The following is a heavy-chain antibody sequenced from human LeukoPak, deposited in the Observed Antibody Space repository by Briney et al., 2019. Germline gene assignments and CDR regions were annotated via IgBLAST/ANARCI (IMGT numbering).Heavy chain of an antibody. CDR3: ARSLRYCSGGSCYWLYYFDY. CDR2: IFPIFGTA. Sequence: SVKVSCKASAGTCSSYAISWVRQAPGQVLEWMGRIFPIFGTANYAQKFQGRVTITTDESTSTAYMELSSLRSEDTAVYYCARSLRYCSGGSCYWLYYFDYWGQGTLVTVSS. CDR1: AGTCSSYA. J-gene: IGHJ4*02. V-gene: IGHV1-69*05. D-gene: IGHD2-15*01.